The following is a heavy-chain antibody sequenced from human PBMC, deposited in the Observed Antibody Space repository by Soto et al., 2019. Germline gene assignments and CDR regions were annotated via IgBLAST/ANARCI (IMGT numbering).Heavy chain of an antibody. CDR3: ASTYSTSWYWFDP. CDR2: IFSNDEK. D-gene: IGHD6-13*01. CDR1: GFSLSNAGLG. J-gene: IGHJ5*02. V-gene: IGHV2-26*04. Sequence: QVTVKESGPVLVKPTETLTLTCTVSGFSLSNAGLGVSWIRQPPGKALEWLAHIFSNDEKSYSTSLKSRLTTAXDXSKSQVVIIMTHMDPVDPATYYCASTYSTSWYWFDPWGQGTLVTVSS.